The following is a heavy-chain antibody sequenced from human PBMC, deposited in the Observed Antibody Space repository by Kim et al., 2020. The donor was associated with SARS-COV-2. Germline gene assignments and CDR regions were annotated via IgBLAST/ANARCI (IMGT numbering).Heavy chain of an antibody. CDR3: ARHIAAAADYYYYGMDV. D-gene: IGHD6-13*01. Sequence: NSRVTISVDKSKNQFSLKLSSVTAADTAVYYCARHIAAAADYYYYGMDVWSQGTTVTVSS. V-gene: IGHV4-4*02. J-gene: IGHJ6*02.